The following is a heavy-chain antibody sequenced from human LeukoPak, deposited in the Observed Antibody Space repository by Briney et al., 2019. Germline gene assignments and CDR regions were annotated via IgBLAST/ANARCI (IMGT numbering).Heavy chain of an antibody. J-gene: IGHJ4*02. CDR3: AHRRVRFLEWSFDY. CDR2: IYWNDDK. Sequence: SGPTLVNPTQTLTLTCTFSGFSLSTSGVGVGWIRQPPGKALEWPALIYWNDDKRYSPSLKSRLTITKDTSKNQVVLTMTNMDPVDTATYYCAHRRVRFLEWSFDYWGQGTLVTVSS. D-gene: IGHD3-3*01. V-gene: IGHV2-5*01. CDR1: GFSLSTSGVG.